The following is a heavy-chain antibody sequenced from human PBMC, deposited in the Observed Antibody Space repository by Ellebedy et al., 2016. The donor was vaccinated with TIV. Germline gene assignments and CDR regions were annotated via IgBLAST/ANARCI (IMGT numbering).Heavy chain of an antibody. CDR2: VHYGGST. V-gene: IGHV4-59*08. CDR1: GGSINGYF. CDR3: ARPHYDTYWFFDL. Sequence: MPSETLSLTCTVSGGSINGYFWSWIRQPPGKGLEWIGYVHYGGSTKYNPSLKSRATISVDTSKNRFSLKVNSVTAADAAVYYCARPHYDTYWFFDLWGRGTPVAVSS. D-gene: IGHD3-3*01. J-gene: IGHJ2*01.